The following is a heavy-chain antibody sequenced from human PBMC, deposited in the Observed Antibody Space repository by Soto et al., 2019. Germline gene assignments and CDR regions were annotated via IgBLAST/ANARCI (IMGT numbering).Heavy chain of an antibody. D-gene: IGHD4-17*01. V-gene: IGHV4-39*01. CDR3: ASTLTTGGYYFDY. J-gene: IGHJ4*02. CDR1: GGSTSSSSYY. Sequence: SETLSLTCTVSGGSTSSSSYYWGWIRQPPGKGLEWIGSIYYSGETYYSPSLTSRVTISVDTSKNQFSLKLSSVTAADTAVYYCASTLTTGGYYFDYWGQGALVTVSS. CDR2: IYYSGET.